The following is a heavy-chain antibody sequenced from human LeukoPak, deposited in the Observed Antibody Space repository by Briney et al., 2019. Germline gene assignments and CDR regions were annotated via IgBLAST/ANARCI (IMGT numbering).Heavy chain of an antibody. V-gene: IGHV3-23*01. D-gene: IGHD6-13*01. CDR3: AKSRWATAGTDY. CDR2: ISGSGGST. Sequence: GGSLRLSCAASGFTFSSYAMSWVRQAPGKGLEWVSAISGSGGSTYHADSVKGRFTISRDNSKNTLYLQVNSLRAEDTAVYYCAKSRWATAGTDYWGQGTLVTVSS. J-gene: IGHJ4*02. CDR1: GFTFSSYA.